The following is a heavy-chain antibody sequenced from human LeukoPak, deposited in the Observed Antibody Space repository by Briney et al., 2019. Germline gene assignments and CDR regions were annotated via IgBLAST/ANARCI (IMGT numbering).Heavy chain of an antibody. D-gene: IGHD6-19*01. CDR1: GFTFSSYA. J-gene: IGHJ4*02. V-gene: IGHV3-23*01. Sequence: GGSLRLSCAASGFTFSSYAMSWVRQAPGKGLEWVSAISGSGGSTYYADSVKGRFTISRDNSKNTLYLQMNSLRAEDTAVYYCAKRSGYSSGWFYFDYWGQGTLVTVSS. CDR3: AKRSGYSSGWFYFDY. CDR2: ISGSGGST.